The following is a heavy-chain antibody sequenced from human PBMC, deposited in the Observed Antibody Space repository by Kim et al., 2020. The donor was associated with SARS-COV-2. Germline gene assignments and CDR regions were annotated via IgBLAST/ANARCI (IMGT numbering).Heavy chain of an antibody. Sequence: GGSLRLSCAASGFTFSNYWVNWVRQAPEKGLEWVANIKQDGSEKYYVDSVKGRFTISRDNAKNSLYLQMNTLRAEDTAVYYCATTRSLAVWGQGTSVSVS. J-gene: IGHJ6*02. CDR2: IKQDGSEK. V-gene: IGHV3-7*03. D-gene: IGHD3-10*01. CDR3: ATTRSLAV. CDR1: GFTFSNYW.